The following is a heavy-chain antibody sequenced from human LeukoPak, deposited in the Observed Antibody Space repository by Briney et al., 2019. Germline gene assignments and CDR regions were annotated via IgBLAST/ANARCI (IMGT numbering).Heavy chain of an antibody. D-gene: IGHD3-10*01. J-gene: IGHJ6*02. Sequence: GASVKVSCKASGYTLTTYGVSWVRQAPGQGLEWMGWISGYDGSTRYAQQLQGRVTMTKDTSTSTAYMELRSLRSDDTAIYYCASGSITMIRGVVYYYYGLDVWSQGTTVTVSS. CDR3: ASGSITMIRGVVYYYYGLDV. CDR1: GYTLTTYG. CDR2: ISGYDGST. V-gene: IGHV1-18*01.